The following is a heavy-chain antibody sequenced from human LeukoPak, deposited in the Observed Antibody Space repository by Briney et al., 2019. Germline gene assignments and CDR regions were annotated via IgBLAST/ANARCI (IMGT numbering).Heavy chain of an antibody. Sequence: GGSLRLSCAASGFTFSSYAMSWVRQAPGKGLEWVSAISGSGGSTYYADSVKGRFTISRDNSKNTLYLQMNSLRAEDTAVYYCARMESGDYSDRCFDYWGQGTLVTVSS. J-gene: IGHJ4*02. CDR3: ARMESGDYSDRCFDY. CDR1: GFTFSSYA. D-gene: IGHD7-27*01. V-gene: IGHV3-23*01. CDR2: ISGSGGST.